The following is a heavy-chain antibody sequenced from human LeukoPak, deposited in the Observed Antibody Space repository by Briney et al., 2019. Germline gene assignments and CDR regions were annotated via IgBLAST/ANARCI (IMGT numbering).Heavy chain of an antibody. CDR2: MNPNSGNT. J-gene: IGHJ4*02. CDR1: GYTFTSYD. V-gene: IGHV1-8*01. CDR3: ARAHSSSWYWVGDFDY. D-gene: IGHD6-13*01. Sequence: ASVKVSCKASGYTFTSYDINWVRQATGQGLEWMGWMNPNSGNTGYAQKFQGRATMTRNTSISTAYMELSSLRSEDTAVYYCARAHSSSWYWVGDFDYWGQGTLVTVSS.